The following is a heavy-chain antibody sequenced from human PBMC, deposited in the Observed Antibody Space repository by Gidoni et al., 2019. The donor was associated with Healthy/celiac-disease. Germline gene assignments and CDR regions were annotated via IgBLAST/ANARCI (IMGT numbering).Heavy chain of an antibody. Sequence: QVQLVESGGGVVQPGRSLRLSCAASGFTFSSSGMHWVRQAPGKGLEWVAVIWYDGSNKYYADSVKGRFTISRDNSKNTLYLQMNSLRAEDTAVYYCARTYGSSSLNYWGQGTLVTVSS. D-gene: IGHD6-6*01. CDR2: IWYDGSNK. V-gene: IGHV3-33*01. CDR3: ARTYGSSSLNY. J-gene: IGHJ4*02. CDR1: GFTFSSSG.